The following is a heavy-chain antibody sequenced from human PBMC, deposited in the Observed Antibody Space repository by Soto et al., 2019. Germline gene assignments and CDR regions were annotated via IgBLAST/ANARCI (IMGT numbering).Heavy chain of an antibody. Sequence: SETLSLTCTVSGGSISSYYWSWIRQPPGKGLEWIGYIYYSGSTNYNPSLKSRVTISVDTSKNQFSLKLSSVTAADTAVYYCARVKYSSGWYHAFDIWGQGTMVTVSS. J-gene: IGHJ3*02. V-gene: IGHV4-59*01. D-gene: IGHD6-19*01. CDR1: GGSISSYY. CDR2: IYYSGST. CDR3: ARVKYSSGWYHAFDI.